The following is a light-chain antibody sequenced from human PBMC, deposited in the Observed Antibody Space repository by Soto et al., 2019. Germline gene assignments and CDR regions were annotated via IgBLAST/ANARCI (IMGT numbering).Light chain of an antibody. CDR1: SSDVGGYNY. J-gene: IGLJ2*01. Sequence: QSALTQPASVSGSPGQSIAISCTGTSSDVGGYNYVSWYQQHPGKAPKLVIDAVTNRPSGVSDRFSGSKSGHTASLTISRLQAEDEADYYCTSYADSSPVVFGGGTKLTVL. CDR3: TSYADSSPVV. CDR2: AVT. V-gene: IGLV2-14*01.